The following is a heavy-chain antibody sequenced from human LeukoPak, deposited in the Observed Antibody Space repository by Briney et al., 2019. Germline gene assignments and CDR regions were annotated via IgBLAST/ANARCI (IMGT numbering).Heavy chain of an antibody. CDR1: GDSFSAYY. V-gene: IGHV4-4*09. D-gene: IGHD2-8*01. CDR2: IYSSGNT. CDR3: AIHTNVDISSFMDV. J-gene: IGHJ6*03. Sequence: SETLSLTCTVSGDSFSAYYWSRIRQPPGRGLEWIGYIYSSGNTNYNPSPKSRVTISVGTSKKQHSLKLTSVTAADTAVYYCAIHTNVDISSFMDVWGKGTTVTVSS.